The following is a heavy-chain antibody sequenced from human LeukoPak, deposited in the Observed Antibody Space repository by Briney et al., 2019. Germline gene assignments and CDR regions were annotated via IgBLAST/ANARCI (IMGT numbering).Heavy chain of an antibody. J-gene: IGHJ4*02. CDR1: GYTFTGYY. V-gene: IGHV1-69*04. CDR3: ARESELYSSNDY. Sequence: SVKVSCKASGYTFTGYYMHWVRQAPGQGLEWMGRIIPILGIANYAQKFQGRVTITADKSTSTAYMELSSLRSEDTAVYYCARESELYSSNDYWGQGTLVTVSS. D-gene: IGHD6-13*01. CDR2: IIPILGIA.